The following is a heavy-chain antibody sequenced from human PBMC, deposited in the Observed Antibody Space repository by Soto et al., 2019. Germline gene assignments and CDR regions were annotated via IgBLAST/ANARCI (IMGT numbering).Heavy chain of an antibody. Sequence: QVQLVQSGAEVKKPGASVKVLCKASGYTFTNYGISWVRQAPGQGLEWMGWISPYNGNTNYAQKVQGRVLMTTDTSSRTAYMELRSLRSDDTAVYYCARASDYGDYDFDSWGQGTLITVSS. CDR1: GYTFTNYG. CDR3: ARASDYGDYDFDS. CDR2: ISPYNGNT. V-gene: IGHV1-18*04. J-gene: IGHJ4*02. D-gene: IGHD4-17*01.